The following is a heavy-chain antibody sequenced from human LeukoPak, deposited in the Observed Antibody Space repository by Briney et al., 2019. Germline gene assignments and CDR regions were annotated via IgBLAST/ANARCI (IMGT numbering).Heavy chain of an antibody. CDR3: ARDRAAAGYYYYGMDV. CDR1: GFTFSSYA. J-gene: IGHJ6*02. CDR2: ISYDGSNK. Sequence: GSLRLSCAASGFTFSSYAMSWVRQAPGKGLEWVAVISYDGSNKYYADSVKGRFTISRDNSKNTLYLQMNSLRAEDTAVYYCARDRAAAGYYYYGMDVWGQGTTVTVSS. D-gene: IGHD6-13*01. V-gene: IGHV3-30-3*01.